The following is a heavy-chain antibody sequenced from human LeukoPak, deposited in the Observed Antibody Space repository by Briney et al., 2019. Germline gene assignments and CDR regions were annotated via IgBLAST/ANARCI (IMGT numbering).Heavy chain of an antibody. CDR3: ARVGYDFWSGSIPPDY. CDR2: IRYDGSNK. V-gene: IGHV3-30*02. Sequence: QPGGSLRLSCAASGFTFSNYGMHWVRQAPGKGLEWVAFIRYDGSNKYYADSVKGRFTISRDNSKNTLYLQMNSLRAEDTAVYYCARVGYDFWSGSIPPDYWGQGTLVTVSS. CDR1: GFTFSNYG. J-gene: IGHJ4*02. D-gene: IGHD3-3*01.